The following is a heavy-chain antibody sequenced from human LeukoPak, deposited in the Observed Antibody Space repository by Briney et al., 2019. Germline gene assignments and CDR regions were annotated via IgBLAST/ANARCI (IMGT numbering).Heavy chain of an antibody. Sequence: GGSLRLSCAASGFNFGTYAMSWVRQAPGKGLQWVSGISDSRGTTYYADSVKGRFTISRDNSKNTLYLQMNSLRAEDTALYYCAKGFSVTTWGQGTLVTVSS. J-gene: IGHJ5*02. V-gene: IGHV3-23*01. CDR1: GFNFGTYA. CDR3: AKGFSVTT. CDR2: ISDSRGTT. D-gene: IGHD2-21*02.